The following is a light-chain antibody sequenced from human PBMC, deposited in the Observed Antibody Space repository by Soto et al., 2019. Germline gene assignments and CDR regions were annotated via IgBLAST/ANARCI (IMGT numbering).Light chain of an antibody. V-gene: IGLV2-14*01. CDR3: SSYTSSSTYV. CDR1: SSDIGDSNH. J-gene: IGLJ1*01. CDR2: EVS. Sequence: QSALTQPASVSGSPGQSITISCTGTSSDIGDSNHVSWYQQHPGKAPKLMIYEVSNRPSGVSNRFSGSKSGNTASLTISGLQAEDEANYYCSSYTSSSTYVFGTGTQLTVL.